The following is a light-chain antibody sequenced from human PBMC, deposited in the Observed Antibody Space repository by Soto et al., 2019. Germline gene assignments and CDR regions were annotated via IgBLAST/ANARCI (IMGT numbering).Light chain of an antibody. CDR1: SSNIGAGYN. J-gene: IGLJ2*01. CDR2: ANS. CDR3: QPYDTTLSAV. Sequence: QSVLTQPPSVSGAPGQRVTISCTGSSSNIGAGYNVHWYQQLPGTAPKLLIYANSNRPSGVPDRFSGSKSGTSASLAITGLQAEAEADYHCQPYDTTLSAVFRGGTQLTVL. V-gene: IGLV1-40*01.